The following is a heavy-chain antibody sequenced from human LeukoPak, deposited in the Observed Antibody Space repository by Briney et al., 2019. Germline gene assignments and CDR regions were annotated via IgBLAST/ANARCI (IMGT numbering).Heavy chain of an antibody. CDR2: ILYTGST. CDR3: ARHIYGDAVAFDI. Sequence: PPETLSLTCTVSGGSMNAHHWSWIRQSPGKGLEWIAYILYTGSTNYNPSLESRVIISADMSKNQFSLRLSSVTAADTAIYYCARHIYGDAVAFDIWGQGTLASASS. V-gene: IGHV4-59*08. CDR1: GGSMNAHH. D-gene: IGHD4-17*01. J-gene: IGHJ3*02.